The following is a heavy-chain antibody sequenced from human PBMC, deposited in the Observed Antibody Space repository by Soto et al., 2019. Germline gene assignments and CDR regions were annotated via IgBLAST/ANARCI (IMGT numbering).Heavy chain of an antibody. D-gene: IGHD3-16*01. CDR3: VGALTYEVPYYYYGMDV. J-gene: IGHJ6*02. Sequence: PGGSLRLSCEASGFMFSTYWMSWVRQAPGKGLEWVANIKQGGNEKFYVDSVKGRFTISRDNAKKSLFLQMNSLRPEDTAVYYCVGALTYEVPYYYYGMDVWGQGTTVTVSS. V-gene: IGHV3-7*01. CDR1: GFMFSTYW. CDR2: IKQGGNEK.